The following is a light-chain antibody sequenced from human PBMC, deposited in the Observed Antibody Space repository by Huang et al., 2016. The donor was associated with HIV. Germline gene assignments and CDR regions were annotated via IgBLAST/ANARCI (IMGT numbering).Light chain of an antibody. CDR2: GAS. CDR1: QSVGSN. V-gene: IGKV3-15*01. J-gene: IGKJ4*01. CDR3: QQYDDWPLA. Sequence: EIVMTQSPATLSLSPGERATLFCRASQSVGSNLAWYQQRPGQAPRLLIYGASTKATGVPASFSGSGSGTEFTLTISSLQSEDFAVYYCQQYDDWPLAFGGGTKVEIK.